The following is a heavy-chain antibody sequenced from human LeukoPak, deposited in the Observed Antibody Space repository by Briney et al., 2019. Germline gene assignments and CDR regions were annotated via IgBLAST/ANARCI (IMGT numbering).Heavy chain of an antibody. Sequence: PGGSLRLSCAASGFDFSDYEMNWVRQAPGKGLEWISYISSGGSSIFYADSVKGRFTISRDNAMNSLYLQMNSLRAEDSAVYYCARTGPRWLQSEYWGQGTLVTVSS. D-gene: IGHD5-24*01. CDR3: ARTGPRWLQSEY. V-gene: IGHV3-48*03. J-gene: IGHJ4*02. CDR1: GFDFSDYE. CDR2: ISSGGSSI.